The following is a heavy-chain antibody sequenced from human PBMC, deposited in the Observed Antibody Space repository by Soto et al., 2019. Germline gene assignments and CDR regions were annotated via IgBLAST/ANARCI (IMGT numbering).Heavy chain of an antibody. V-gene: IGHV6-1*01. CDR1: VDSVSSNSAA. CDR3: ARTPASGTLDP. Sequence: SQTLSLTCAISVDSVSSNSAAWNWIRQSTSRGLEWLGRTYFRSKWYNDYALSVKSRITINPDTPKNQFSLQLNSVTPEDTAVYYCARTPASGTLDPWGQGTLVTVSS. CDR2: TYFRSKWYN. J-gene: IGHJ5*02. D-gene: IGHD6-13*01.